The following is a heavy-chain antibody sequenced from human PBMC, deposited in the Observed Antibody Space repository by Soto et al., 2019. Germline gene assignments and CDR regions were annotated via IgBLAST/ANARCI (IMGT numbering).Heavy chain of an antibody. D-gene: IGHD6-13*01. Sequence: GGSLRLSCAASGFTFSSYAMHWVRQAPGKGLEWVAVISYDGSNKYYADSVKGRFTISRDNSKNTLYLQMNSLRAEDTAVYYCARGGWAAAGPGWNFDYWGQGTLVTVSS. CDR3: ARGGWAAAGPGWNFDY. J-gene: IGHJ4*02. CDR1: GFTFSSYA. V-gene: IGHV3-30-3*01. CDR2: ISYDGSNK.